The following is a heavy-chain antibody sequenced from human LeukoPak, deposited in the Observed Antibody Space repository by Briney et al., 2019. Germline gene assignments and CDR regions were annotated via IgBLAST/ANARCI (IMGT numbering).Heavy chain of an antibody. CDR2: IIPIFGTA. J-gene: IGHJ6*03. V-gene: IGHV1-69*05. D-gene: IGHD6-13*01. CDR1: GGTFSSYA. CDR3: ARDHGSSLTADPYYYMDV. Sequence: SVKVSCKASGGTFSSYAISWVRQAPGQGLEWMGGIIPIFGTANYAQKFQGRVMITTDESTSTAYMELSSLRSEDTAVYYCARDHGSSLTADPYYYMDVWGKGTTVTVSS.